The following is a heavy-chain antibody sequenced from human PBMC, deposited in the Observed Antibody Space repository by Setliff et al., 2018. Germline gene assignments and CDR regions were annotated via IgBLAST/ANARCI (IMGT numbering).Heavy chain of an antibody. D-gene: IGHD5-18*01. CDR2: ISHRGST. Sequence: PSETLSLTCNVSGVSLSGHYWTWIRQPPGKGLEWVGYISHRGSTNYSPSLKSRATLSVDTSKNQFSPKLTSVTAADTAVYFCARGGRDSYGRGHAFDMWGQGTMVTVSS. CDR3: ARGGRDSYGRGHAFDM. J-gene: IGHJ3*02. CDR1: GVSLSGHY. V-gene: IGHV4-59*11.